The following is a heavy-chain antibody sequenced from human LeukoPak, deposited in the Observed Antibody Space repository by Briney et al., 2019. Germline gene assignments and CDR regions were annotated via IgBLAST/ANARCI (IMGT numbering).Heavy chain of an antibody. CDR2: IYYSGST. Sequence: PSQTLSLTCTVSGGSISSGGYYWSWIRQHPGKGLEWIGYIYYSGSTYYNPSLKSRVTISVDTSKNQFSLKLSSVTAADTAVYYCARDSYDFWSGYYGRQSKFDPWGQGTLVTVSS. CDR3: ARDSYDFWSGYYGRQSKFDP. D-gene: IGHD3-3*01. V-gene: IGHV4-31*03. CDR1: GGSISSGGYY. J-gene: IGHJ5*02.